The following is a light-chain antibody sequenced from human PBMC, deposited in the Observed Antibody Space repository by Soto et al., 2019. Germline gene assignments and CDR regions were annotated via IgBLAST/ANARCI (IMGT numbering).Light chain of an antibody. CDR2: DVN. J-gene: IGLJ1*01. V-gene: IGLV2-14*01. CDR1: SSDVGGYPY. CDR3: SSYTTRSISV. Sequence: QSALTQPASVSGSPGQSITISCTGTSSDVGGYPYVSWYQKHPGKAPKVMIYDVNNRPSGISNRFSGSKSGNTASLTISGLQAEDEADYYCSSYTTRSISVFGTGTKLTVL.